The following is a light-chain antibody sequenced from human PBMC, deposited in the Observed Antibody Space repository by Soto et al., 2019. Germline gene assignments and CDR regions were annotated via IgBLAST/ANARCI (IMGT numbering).Light chain of an antibody. CDR2: DAS. J-gene: IGKJ4*01. V-gene: IGKV1-33*01. Sequence: SQMPQSPSSLSASVGDRVTITCQASQDISNYLNWYQQKPGKAPKLLIYDASNLETGVPSRFSGSGSGTDFTFSISSLQPEDIATYYCQQYDNLPLTFGGGTKGEIK. CDR1: QDISNY. CDR3: QQYDNLPLT.